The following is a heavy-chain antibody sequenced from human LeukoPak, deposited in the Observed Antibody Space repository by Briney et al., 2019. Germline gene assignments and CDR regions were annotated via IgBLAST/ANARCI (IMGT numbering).Heavy chain of an antibody. V-gene: IGHV4-34*01. CDR2: INHSGST. Sequence: PSETLSLTCTVSGGSISSYYWSWIRQPPGKGLEWIGEINHSGSTNYNPSLKSRVTISVDTSKNQFSLKLSSVTAADTAVYYCAANSGWWRYFDLWGRGTLVTVSS. CDR1: GGSISSYY. J-gene: IGHJ2*01. CDR3: AANSGWWRYFDL. D-gene: IGHD6-19*01.